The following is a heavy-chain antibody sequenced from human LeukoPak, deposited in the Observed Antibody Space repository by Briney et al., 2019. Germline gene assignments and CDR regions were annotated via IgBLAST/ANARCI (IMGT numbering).Heavy chain of an antibody. CDR1: GFTFSGYA. V-gene: IGHV3-30*04. J-gene: IGHJ4*02. CDR2: ASYDGINK. D-gene: IGHD2-2*02. CDR3: ATGSLGYCGSTSCFTQFDF. Sequence: GRSLRLSCAASGFTFSGYAMHWVRQAPGKGLEWVAVASYDGINKYYADSVKGRFTISRDNSKNTLFLQLNSLRTEDTAVYHCATGSLGYCGSTSCFTQFDFWGQGTLVTVSS.